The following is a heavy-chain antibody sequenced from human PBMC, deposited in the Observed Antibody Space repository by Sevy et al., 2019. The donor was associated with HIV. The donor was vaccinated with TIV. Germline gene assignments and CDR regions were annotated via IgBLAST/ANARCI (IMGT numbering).Heavy chain of an antibody. V-gene: IGHV3-33*01. CDR3: ARAACSGGSCYPLNAFDI. D-gene: IGHD2-15*01. CDR1: GFTFSSYG. CDR2: IWYDGSNK. J-gene: IGHJ3*02. Sequence: GGSLRLSCAASGFTFSSYGMHWVRQAPGKGLEWVAVIWYDGSNKYYADSVKGRFTISRDNSKNTLYLQMNSLRAEDTAVYYCARAACSGGSCYPLNAFDIWGQGTVVTVSS.